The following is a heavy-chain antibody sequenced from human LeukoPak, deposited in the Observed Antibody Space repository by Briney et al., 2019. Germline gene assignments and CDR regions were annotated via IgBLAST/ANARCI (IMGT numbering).Heavy chain of an antibody. CDR1: GFTFSSYS. J-gene: IGHJ5*02. D-gene: IGHD2-2*01. V-gene: IGHV3-48*01. CDR2: ISSSSSTI. CDR3: ARGPDCSSTSCYGGYNWFDP. Sequence: GGSLRLSCAASGFTFSSYSMNWVRQAPGKGLEWVSYISSSSSTIYYADSVKGRFTISRDNAKNSLYLQMNSLRAEDTAVYYCARGPDCSSTSCYGGYNWFDPWGQGTLVTVSS.